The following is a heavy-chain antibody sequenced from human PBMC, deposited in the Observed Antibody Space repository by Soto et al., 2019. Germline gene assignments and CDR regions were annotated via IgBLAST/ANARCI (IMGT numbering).Heavy chain of an antibody. J-gene: IGHJ4*02. Sequence: ESGGGVVQPGRSLRLSCAASGFTFSSYAMHWVRQAPGKGLEWVAVISYDGSNKYYADSVKGRFTISRDNSKNTLYLQMNSLRAEDTAVYYCAREAGPYSSSWAQRFHWGQGTLVTVSS. CDR1: GFTFSSYA. CDR2: ISYDGSNK. D-gene: IGHD6-13*01. V-gene: IGHV3-30-3*01. CDR3: AREAGPYSSSWAQRFH.